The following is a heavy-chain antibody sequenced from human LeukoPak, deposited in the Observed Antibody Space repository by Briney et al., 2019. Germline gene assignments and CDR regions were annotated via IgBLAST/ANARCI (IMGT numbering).Heavy chain of an antibody. Sequence: GRSLRLSCAASGFTFDDYAMHWVRQAPGKGLEWVSGISWNSGSIGYADSVKGRFTISRDNAKNSLYLQMNSLRAEDTALYYCAEGQISPVLRYFDWLFHHDAFDIWGQGTMVTVSS. V-gene: IGHV3-9*01. CDR1: GFTFDDYA. CDR3: AEGQISPVLRYFDWLFHHDAFDI. J-gene: IGHJ3*02. CDR2: ISWNSGSI. D-gene: IGHD3-9*01.